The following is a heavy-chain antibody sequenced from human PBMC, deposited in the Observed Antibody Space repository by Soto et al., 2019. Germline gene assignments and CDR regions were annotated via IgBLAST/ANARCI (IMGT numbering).Heavy chain of an antibody. V-gene: IGHV3-74*01. D-gene: IGHD3-3*01. CDR1: GVTFSSYW. J-gene: IGHJ5*02. CDR3: ARGTEYDFWSGYLSFAGGTADEKGVDWFDP. Sequence: PGGSLRLSCAASGVTFSSYWMHWVRQAPGKGLVWVSRINADGSSKNYADSVKGRFTISRDNAKNTLYLQMNSLRAEDTAVYYCARGTEYDFWSGYLSFAGGTADEKGVDWFDPWGQGTLVTVSS. CDR2: INADGSSK.